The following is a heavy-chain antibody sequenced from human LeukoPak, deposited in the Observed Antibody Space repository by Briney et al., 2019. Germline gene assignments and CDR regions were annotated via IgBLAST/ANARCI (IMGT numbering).Heavy chain of an antibody. CDR2: ISSSSSYI. CDR1: GFTFSSYS. Sequence: PGGSLRLSCAASGFTFSSYSMNWVRQAPGKGLEWVSSISSSSSYIYYADSVKGRFTISRDNSKNTLYLQMNSLRAEDTAVYYCATREVAGRAIDYWGQGTLVTVSS. V-gene: IGHV3-21*01. D-gene: IGHD6-19*01. CDR3: ATREVAGRAIDY. J-gene: IGHJ4*02.